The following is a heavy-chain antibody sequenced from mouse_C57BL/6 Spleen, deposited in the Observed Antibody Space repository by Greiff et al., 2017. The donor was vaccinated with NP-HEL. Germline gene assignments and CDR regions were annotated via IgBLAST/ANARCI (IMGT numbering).Heavy chain of an antibody. CDR3: ARDLDYYSTPYYAMDY. V-gene: IGHV5-16*01. J-gene: IGHJ4*01. D-gene: IGHD1-1*01. CDR1: GFTFSDYY. CDR2: INYDGSST. Sequence: EVQRVESEGGLVQPGSSMKLSCTASGFTFSDYYMAWVRQVPEKGLEWVANINYDGSSTYYLDSLKSRFIISRDNAKNILYLQMSSLKSEDTATYYCARDLDYYSTPYYAMDYWGQGTSVTVSS.